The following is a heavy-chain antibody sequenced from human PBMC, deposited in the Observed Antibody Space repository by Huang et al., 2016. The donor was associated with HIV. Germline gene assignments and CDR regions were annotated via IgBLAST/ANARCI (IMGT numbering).Heavy chain of an antibody. D-gene: IGHD5-12*01. V-gene: IGHV1-2*02. CDR2: INPNSGGT. Sequence: QVQLVQSGAEVKKPGASVKVSCKASGYTFIGNYIHWVRQAPGQGLEWMGWINPNSGGTNYAQKFQGRVTMTRDTSSSTAYMELNRLRSDDTAVYYCARDYEDGYNTFDYWGQGTLVTVSS. J-gene: IGHJ4*02. CDR3: ARDYEDGYNTFDY. CDR1: GYTFIGNY.